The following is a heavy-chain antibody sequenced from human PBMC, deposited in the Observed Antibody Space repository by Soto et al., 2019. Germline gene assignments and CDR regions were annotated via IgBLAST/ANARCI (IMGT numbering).Heavy chain of an antibody. Sequence: ASVKVSCKASAYTFADYGIIWVRQAPGQGLEWMGWISGFNGNTNYAQKFQDRVTMTTDTSTTTAYMELRSLRSDDTAVYFCARARRTGYYHFDYCGQGTLVTVYS. D-gene: IGHD3-9*01. J-gene: IGHJ4*01. V-gene: IGHV1-18*01. CDR3: ARARRTGYYHFDY. CDR2: ISGFNGNT. CDR1: AYTFADYG.